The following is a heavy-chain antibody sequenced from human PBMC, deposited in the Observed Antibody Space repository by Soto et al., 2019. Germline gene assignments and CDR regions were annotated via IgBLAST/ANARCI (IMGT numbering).Heavy chain of an antibody. CDR3: ARDHYDSSGYYYYY. Sequence: QVQLVESGGGMVQPGRSLRLSCAASGFTFSSYGMHWVRQAPGKGLEWVAVIWYDGSNKYYADSVKGRFTISRDNSKNTLYLQMNSLRAEDTAVYYCARDHYDSSGYYYYYWGQGTLVTVSS. J-gene: IGHJ4*02. V-gene: IGHV3-33*01. CDR2: IWYDGSNK. D-gene: IGHD3-22*01. CDR1: GFTFSSYG.